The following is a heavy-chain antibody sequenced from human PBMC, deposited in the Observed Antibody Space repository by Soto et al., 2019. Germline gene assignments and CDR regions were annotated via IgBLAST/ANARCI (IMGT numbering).Heavy chain of an antibody. V-gene: IGHV1-69*01. CDR1: GGTFSSYA. CDR2: IIPIFGTA. CDR3: ARDPYPYCSGGCGDRKDGMDV. J-gene: IGHJ6*02. Sequence: QVQLVQSGAEVKKPGSSVKVSCKASGGTFSSYAISWVRQAPGQGLEWMGGIIPIFGTANYAQKFQGRVTVTADESSRIAYMELSSLRSEDTAVYYCARDPYPYCSGGCGDRKDGMDVWGQGTTVTVSS. D-gene: IGHD2-15*01.